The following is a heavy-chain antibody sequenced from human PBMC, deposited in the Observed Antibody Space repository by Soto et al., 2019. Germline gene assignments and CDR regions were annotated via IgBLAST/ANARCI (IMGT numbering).Heavy chain of an antibody. CDR3: AKDQLDTSSSSFGGDV. D-gene: IGHD6-6*01. CDR2: ISSSGGST. J-gene: IGHJ6*02. Sequence: EVQLLESGGGLVQPGGSLRLSCAASGFTFSSYAMSWVRQAPGKGLEWVSGISSSGGSTYYADSVKGRFTISRDNSKNTLYLQMNSLRAEDTAVYYCAKDQLDTSSSSFGGDVWGQGTTVTVSS. CDR1: GFTFSSYA. V-gene: IGHV3-23*01.